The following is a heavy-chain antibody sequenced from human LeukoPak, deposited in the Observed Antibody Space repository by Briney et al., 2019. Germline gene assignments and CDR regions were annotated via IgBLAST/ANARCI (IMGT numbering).Heavy chain of an antibody. CDR3: ARHARINDPFFDY. J-gene: IGHJ4*02. CDR1: GGSFSGYY. D-gene: IGHD1-1*01. Sequence: PSETLSLTCAVYGGSFSGYYWSWIRQPPGKGLEWIGEINHSGSTNYNPSLKSRVTISVDTSKNQFSLKLSSVTAADTAVYYCARHARINDPFFDYWGQGTLVTVSS. V-gene: IGHV4-34*01. CDR2: INHSGST.